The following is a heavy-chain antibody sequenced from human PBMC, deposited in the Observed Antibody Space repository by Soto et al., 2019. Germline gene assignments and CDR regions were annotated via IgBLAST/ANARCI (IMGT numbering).Heavy chain of an antibody. CDR2: IKQDGSEK. CDR1: GFTFSSYW. V-gene: IGHV3-7*01. J-gene: IGHJ4*02. Sequence: GGSLRLSCAASGFTFSSYWMSWVRQAPGKGLEWVANIKQDGSEKYYVDSVKGRFTISRDNAKNSLYLQMNSLRAEDTAVYYCARDGEFRYTYDTCYFVYWGKGNRKSVSS. D-gene: IGHD5-18*01. CDR3: ARDGEFRYTYDTCYFVY.